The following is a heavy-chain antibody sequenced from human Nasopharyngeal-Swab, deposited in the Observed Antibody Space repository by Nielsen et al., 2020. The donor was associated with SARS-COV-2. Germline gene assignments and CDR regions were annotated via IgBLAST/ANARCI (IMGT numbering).Heavy chain of an antibody. CDR3: AAYGSGSYYTF. V-gene: IGHV3-9*01. D-gene: IGHD3-10*01. J-gene: IGHJ4*02. Sequence: SLKISCAASGFIFDDYAMHWVRQAPGKGLEWVSGISWNSGSIGYADSVKGRFTISRDNAKTFLYLQMNSLRAEDTALYYCAAYGSGSYYTFWGQGTLVTVSS. CDR2: ISWNSGSI. CDR1: GFIFDDYA.